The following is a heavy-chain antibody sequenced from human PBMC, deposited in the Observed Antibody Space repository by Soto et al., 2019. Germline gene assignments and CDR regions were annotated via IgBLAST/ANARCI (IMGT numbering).Heavy chain of an antibody. D-gene: IGHD4-4*01. V-gene: IGHV1-69*04. Sequence: ASVKVSCKASGYTFIRYGITWVRQAPGQGLEWMGRIIPIIGIINYAQKFQGRVTISADKFTGTAYMELTGLRSDDTAVYYCAGDPDSHYNDSHASSYPWGQGTLVTVSS. CDR2: IIPIIGII. CDR3: AGDPDSHYNDSHASSYP. J-gene: IGHJ5*02. CDR1: GYTFIRYG.